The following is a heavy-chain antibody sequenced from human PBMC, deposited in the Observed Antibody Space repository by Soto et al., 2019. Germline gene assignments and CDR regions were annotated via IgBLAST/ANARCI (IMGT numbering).Heavy chain of an antibody. J-gene: IGHJ6*02. D-gene: IGHD6-13*01. Sequence: SETLSLTCTVSGGSISSGDYYWSWIRQPPGKGLEWIGYIYYNGNTYYNPSLKSRVTISVDTSNNQLSLKLRSVTAADTAVYYCARRSLAAAGRKYYYYGMDVWGQGTTVTVSS. CDR3: ARRSLAAAGRKYYYYGMDV. CDR2: IYYNGNT. V-gene: IGHV4-30-4*01. CDR1: GGSISSGDYY.